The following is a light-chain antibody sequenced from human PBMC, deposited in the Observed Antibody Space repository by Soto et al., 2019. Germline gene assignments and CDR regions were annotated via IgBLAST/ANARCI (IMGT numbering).Light chain of an antibody. CDR3: QQSYSTRFT. CDR1: QSISSY. V-gene: IGKV1-39*01. CDR2: AAS. Sequence: DIQMTQSPSSLSASIGDRVTITCRASQSISSYLNWYQQKPGKAPKLLIYAASSLQSGVPSRFSGSASGTDFTLTISSLQPEDFATYYCQQSYSTRFTFGPGTNVDIK. J-gene: IGKJ3*01.